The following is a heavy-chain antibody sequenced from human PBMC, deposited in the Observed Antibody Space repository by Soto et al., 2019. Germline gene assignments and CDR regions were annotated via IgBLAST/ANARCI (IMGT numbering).Heavy chain of an antibody. CDR2: FDPEDGET. J-gene: IGHJ5*02. CDR1: GYTLTELS. CDR3: ATSVRGVILKQYNWFDP. Sequence: ASVKVSCKVSGYTLTELSMHWVRQAPGKGLEWMGGFDPEDGETIYAQKFQGRVTMTEDTSTDTAYMELSSLRSEDTAVYYCATSVRGVILKQYNWFDPWGQGTLVTVSS. D-gene: IGHD3-10*01. V-gene: IGHV1-24*01.